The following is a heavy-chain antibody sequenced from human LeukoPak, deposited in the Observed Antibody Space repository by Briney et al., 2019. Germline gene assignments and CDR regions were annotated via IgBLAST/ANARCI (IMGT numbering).Heavy chain of an antibody. CDR1: GGTFSSYA. D-gene: IGHD3-10*01. V-gene: IGHV1-69*05. Sequence: SVKVSCKASGGTFSSYAISWVRQAPGQGLEWMGGIIPIFGTANYAQKFQGRVTITTDESTSTAYMELRSLRSDDTAVYYCAREYDYGSGSYGYWGQGTLVTVSS. CDR2: IIPIFGTA. CDR3: AREYDYGSGSYGY. J-gene: IGHJ4*02.